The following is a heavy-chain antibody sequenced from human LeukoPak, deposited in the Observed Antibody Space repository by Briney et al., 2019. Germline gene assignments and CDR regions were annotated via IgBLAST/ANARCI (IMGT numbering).Heavy chain of an antibody. V-gene: IGHV4-39*07. CDR1: GGSISSSSYY. CDR3: ARGRPYSSSWYMDYYYYMDV. Sequence: SETLSLTCTVSGGSISSSSYYWGWIRQPPGKGLEWIGSIYYSGSTYYNPSLKSRVTISVDTSKNQFSLKLSSVTAADTAVYYCARGRPYSSSWYMDYYYYMDVWRKGTTVTVSS. D-gene: IGHD6-13*01. CDR2: IYYSGST. J-gene: IGHJ6*03.